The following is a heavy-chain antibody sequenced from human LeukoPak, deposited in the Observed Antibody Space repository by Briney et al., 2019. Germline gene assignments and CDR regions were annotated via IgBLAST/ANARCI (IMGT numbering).Heavy chain of an antibody. D-gene: IGHD2-21*02. CDR3: ARTFMCGGDCYSYDY. V-gene: IGHV1-2*02. J-gene: IGHJ4*02. Sequence: GASVKVSCKASGYTFTGYYMHWVRQAPGQGLEWMGWINPNSGGTNYAQKFQGRATMTRDTSISTAYMELSRLRSDDTAVYYCARTFMCGGDCYSYDYWGQGTLVTVSS. CDR1: GYTFTGYY. CDR2: INPNSGGT.